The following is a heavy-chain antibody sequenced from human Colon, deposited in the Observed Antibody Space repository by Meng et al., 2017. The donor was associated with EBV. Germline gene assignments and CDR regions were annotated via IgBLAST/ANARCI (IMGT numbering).Heavy chain of an antibody. CDR1: GFTFSYYY. CDR2: ISSSGSTI. CDR3: ARDLGVAATGTSYFDP. D-gene: IGHD6-13*01. V-gene: IGHV3-11*01. Sequence: GQPVWSGGGFGKPGGSLRLSCAASGFTFSYYYMNWIRQAPGKGLEWLSYISSSGSTINYADSVKGRFTISRDNAKNSLYLQMNSLRAEDTAVYYCARDLGVAATGTSYFDPWGQGTLVTVSS. J-gene: IGHJ5*02.